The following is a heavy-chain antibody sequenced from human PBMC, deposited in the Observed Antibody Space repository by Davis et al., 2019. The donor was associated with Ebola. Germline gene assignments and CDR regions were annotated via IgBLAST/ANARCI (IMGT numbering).Heavy chain of an antibody. CDR1: GFTFTSYY. Sequence: PGGSLRLSCAASGFTFTSYYMNWIRQPPGKGLEWLSYIGSSGSPIYYADSVKGRFTISRDNAKNSLNLQMDSLRADDTAVYYCARMLEWLLYDYYYGMDVWGQGTTVTVSS. D-gene: IGHD3-3*01. J-gene: IGHJ6*02. CDR3: ARMLEWLLYDYYYGMDV. CDR2: IGSSGSPI. V-gene: IGHV3-11*01.